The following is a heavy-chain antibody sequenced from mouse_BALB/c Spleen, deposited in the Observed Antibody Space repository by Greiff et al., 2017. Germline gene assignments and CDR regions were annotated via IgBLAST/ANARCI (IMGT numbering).Heavy chain of an antibody. CDR3: NAAGYDGY. Sequence: EVQLQQSGAELVRSGASVKLSCTASGFNIKDYYMHWVKQRPEQGLEWIGWIDPENGDTEYAPKFQGKATMTADTSSNTAYLQLSSLTSEDTAFYYCNAAGYDGYWGQGTTLTVSS. J-gene: IGHJ2*01. CDR2: IDPENGDT. D-gene: IGHD2-14*01. V-gene: IGHV14-4*02. CDR1: GFNIKDYY.